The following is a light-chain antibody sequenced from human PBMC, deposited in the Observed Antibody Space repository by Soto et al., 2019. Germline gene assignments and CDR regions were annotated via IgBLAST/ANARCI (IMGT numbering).Light chain of an antibody. CDR1: SRVVGDNNH. CDR3: RSFTNSHLYV. V-gene: IGLV2-14*01. J-gene: IGLJ1*01. Sequence: QSALTQPASVSGSPGQSITISCTGSSRVVGDNNHVSWFQQHPGKAPKLMIYEVSDRPSGVSNRFSGSKSGNTASLTISGLQADDEADYYCRSFTNSHLYVFGTGTKVTVL. CDR2: EVS.